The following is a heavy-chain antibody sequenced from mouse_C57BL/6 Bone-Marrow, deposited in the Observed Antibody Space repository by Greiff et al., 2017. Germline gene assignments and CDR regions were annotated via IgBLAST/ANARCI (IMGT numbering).Heavy chain of an antibody. CDR1: GFTFSDYG. J-gene: IGHJ3*01. Sequence: EVKLMESGGGLVKPGGSLKLSCAASGFTFSDYGMHWVRQAPEKGLEWVAYISSGSSTNYYADTVKGRFPISRDNAKNTLFLQMTSLRAEDTAMYYCARGWLPAWFAYWGQGTLVTVS. D-gene: IGHD2-2*01. V-gene: IGHV5-17*01. CDR2: ISSGSSTN. CDR3: ARGWLPAWFAY.